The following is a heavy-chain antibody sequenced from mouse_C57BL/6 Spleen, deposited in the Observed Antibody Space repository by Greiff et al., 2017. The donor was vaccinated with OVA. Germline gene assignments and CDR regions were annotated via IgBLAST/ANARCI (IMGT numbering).Heavy chain of an antibody. CDR2: INPSNGGT. CDR1: GYTFTSYW. Sequence: VQLQQPGTELVKPGASVKLSCKASGYTFTSYWMHWVKQRPGQGLEWIGNINPSNGGTNYNEKFKSKATLTVDKSSSTAYMQLSSLTSEDSAVYYCARSRYSPLVVDYYAMDYWGQGTSVTVSS. V-gene: IGHV1-53*01. D-gene: IGHD1-1*01. J-gene: IGHJ4*01. CDR3: ARSRYSPLVVDYYAMDY.